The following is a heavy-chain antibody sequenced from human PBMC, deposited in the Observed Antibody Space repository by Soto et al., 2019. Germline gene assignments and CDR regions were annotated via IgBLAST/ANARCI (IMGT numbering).Heavy chain of an antibody. V-gene: IGHV3-23*01. CDR3: AKEGRSGSYYNGAWFDP. Sequence: GGSLRLSCAASGFTFSSYAMSWVRQAPGKGLEWVSAISGSGGSTYYADSVKGRFTISRDNSKNTLYLQMNSLRAEDTAVYYGAKEGRSGSYYNGAWFDPWGQGTRVTVAS. CDR1: GFTFSSYA. D-gene: IGHD3-10*01. J-gene: IGHJ5*02. CDR2: ISGSGGST.